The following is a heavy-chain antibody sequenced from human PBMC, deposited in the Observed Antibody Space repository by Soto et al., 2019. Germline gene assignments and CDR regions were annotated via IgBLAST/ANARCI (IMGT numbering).Heavy chain of an antibody. V-gene: IGHV4-39*01. CDR3: ARHNYGSGSTYFDY. J-gene: IGHJ4*02. CDR1: GGSISSSNYF. D-gene: IGHD3-10*01. CDR2: MYYSGST. Sequence: PSETLSLTCTVSGGSISSSNYFWGWIRQPPGKGLEWIGSMYYSGSTYYNPSLKSRVTISVDTSKKQFSMKLSSVTAADTAMYYCARHNYGSGSTYFDYWGQGTLVTVSS.